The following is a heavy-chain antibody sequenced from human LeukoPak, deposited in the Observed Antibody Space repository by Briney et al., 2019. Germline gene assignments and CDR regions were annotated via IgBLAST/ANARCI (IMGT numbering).Heavy chain of an antibody. V-gene: IGHV3-74*01. Sequence: GGSLRLSCAVSGFTFRNYWIHWVRQAPGKGLEWVSLINSDGSNTRYADSVKGRFTISRDNAKNTLYLQMNSLRGDDTAVYYCATHLGYSGRPYYFDNWGQGTLVTVSS. CDR3: ATHLGYSGRPYYFDN. CDR2: INSDGSNT. CDR1: GFTFRNYW. D-gene: IGHD5-12*01. J-gene: IGHJ4*02.